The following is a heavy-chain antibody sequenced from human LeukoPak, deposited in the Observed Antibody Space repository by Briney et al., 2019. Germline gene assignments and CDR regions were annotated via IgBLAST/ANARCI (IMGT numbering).Heavy chain of an antibody. CDR2: ISGSGGST. CDR1: GFTFGSYA. CDR3: ARVKSSGYGEYYFDY. J-gene: IGHJ4*02. D-gene: IGHD5-12*01. Sequence: GGSLRLSCAASGFTFGSYAMSWVRQAPGKGLEWVSAISGSGGSTYYADSVKGRFTISRDNSKNTLYLQMNSLRAEDTAVYYCARVKSSGYGEYYFDYWGQGTLVTVSS. V-gene: IGHV3-23*01.